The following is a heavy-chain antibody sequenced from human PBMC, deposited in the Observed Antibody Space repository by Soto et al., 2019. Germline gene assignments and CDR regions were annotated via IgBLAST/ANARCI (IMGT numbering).Heavy chain of an antibody. D-gene: IGHD6-13*01. CDR3: ATGHSSSWYLWGGVRI. CDR1: GYTLTELS. CDR2: FDPEDGET. J-gene: IGHJ3*02. V-gene: IGHV1-24*01. Sequence: QVQLVQSGAEVKKPGAPVKVSCKVSGYTLTELSMHWVRQAPGKGLEWMGGFDPEDGETIYAQKFQGRVTMTEDTSTDTAYMELSSLRSEDTAVYYCATGHSSSWYLWGGVRIWGQGTMVTVSS.